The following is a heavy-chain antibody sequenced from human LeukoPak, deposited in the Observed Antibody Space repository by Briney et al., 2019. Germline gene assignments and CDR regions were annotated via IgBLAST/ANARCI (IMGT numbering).Heavy chain of an antibody. V-gene: IGHV3-33*01. CDR1: GFTFSDYG. J-gene: IGHJ4*02. CDR2: LSPHGNYE. CDR3: ARDWIDRSLDY. D-gene: IGHD2-2*03. Sequence: GRSLRLSCAASGFTFSDYGIHWVRQAPGKGLEWVAVLSPHGNYEYYADSVQGRFTISRDDSKNTVYLQMNSLRDEDTAAYYCARDWIDRSLDYWGQGTLVTVSS.